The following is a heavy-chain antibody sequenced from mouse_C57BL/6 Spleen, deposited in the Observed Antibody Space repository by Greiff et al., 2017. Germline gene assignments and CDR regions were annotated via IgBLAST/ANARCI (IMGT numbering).Heavy chain of an antibody. J-gene: IGHJ2*01. Sequence: VQLQQSGAELVMPGASVKLSCKASGYTFTSYWMHWVKQRPGQGLEWIGEIDPSDSSTNYNQKFKGKSTLTVDKSSSTAYMQLSSLTSEDSAVYYCARPTGKRYFDYWGQGTTLTVSS. CDR3: ARPTGKRYFDY. V-gene: IGHV1-69*01. CDR2: IDPSDSST. D-gene: IGHD4-1*02. CDR1: GYTFTSYW.